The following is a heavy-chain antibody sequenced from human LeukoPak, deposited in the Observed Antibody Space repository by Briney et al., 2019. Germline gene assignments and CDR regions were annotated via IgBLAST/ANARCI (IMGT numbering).Heavy chain of an antibody. CDR1: GFTFSSYG. CDR2: IRYDGNNR. Sequence: GGSLRLSCAASGFTFSSYGMDWVRQAPGKGLEWVAFIRYDGNNRYYADSVKGRFTISRDNSKNTLYLQMNSLRAEDTAVYYCAKVRISSRGYYYYYMDVWGKGTTVTISS. V-gene: IGHV3-30*02. J-gene: IGHJ6*03. CDR3: AKVRISSRGYYYYYMDV. D-gene: IGHD3-3*02.